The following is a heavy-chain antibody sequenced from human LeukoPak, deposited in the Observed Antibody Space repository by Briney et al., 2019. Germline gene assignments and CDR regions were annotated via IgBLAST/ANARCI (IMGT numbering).Heavy chain of an antibody. CDR1: GYTFTGYY. J-gene: IGHJ3*02. CDR3: ARERWLQGDAFDI. V-gene: IGHV1-2*02. D-gene: IGHD5-24*01. CDR2: INPNSGGT. Sequence: ASVKVSCKASGYTFTGYYMHWVQQAPGQGLEWMGWINPNSGGTNYAQKFQGRVTMTRDTSISTAYMELSRLRSDDTAVYYCARERWLQGDAFDIWGQGTMVTVSS.